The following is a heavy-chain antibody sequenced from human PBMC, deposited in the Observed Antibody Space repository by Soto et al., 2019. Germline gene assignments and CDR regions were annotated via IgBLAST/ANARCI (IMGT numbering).Heavy chain of an antibody. Sequence: PSETLSLTCAVSGGSISSSNWWSWVRQPPGKGLEWIGEIYHSGSTNYNPSLKSRVTISVDKSKNQFSLKLSSVTAADTAVYYCARDQRGDFWSGYKGYYYYYGMDVWGQGTTVNVSS. J-gene: IGHJ6*02. CDR3: ARDQRGDFWSGYKGYYYYYGMDV. D-gene: IGHD3-3*01. CDR1: GGSISSSNW. V-gene: IGHV4-4*02. CDR2: IYHSGST.